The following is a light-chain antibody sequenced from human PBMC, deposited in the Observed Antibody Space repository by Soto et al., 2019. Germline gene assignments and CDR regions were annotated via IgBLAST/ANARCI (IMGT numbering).Light chain of an antibody. CDR2: ENN. Sequence: QSVLTQPPSVSEAPGQRVTISCTGSSSNTGAGYEAHWYQQVPGTAPKLLIYENNNRPSGVPDRFSGSKSGTSASLAITGLQAEDEAEYYRQSYDSSLSGYVFGTGTKLTVL. CDR3: QSYDSSLSGYV. J-gene: IGLJ1*01. CDR1: SSNTGAGYE. V-gene: IGLV1-40*01.